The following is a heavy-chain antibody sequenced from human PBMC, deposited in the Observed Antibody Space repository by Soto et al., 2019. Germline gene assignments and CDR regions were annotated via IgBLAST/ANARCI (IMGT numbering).Heavy chain of an antibody. CDR1: GFSLSTSGVG. J-gene: IGHJ6*02. CDR2: IYWDVDK. CDR3: GHGRVLVPAAIRGMDV. V-gene: IGHV2-5*02. D-gene: IGHD2-2*01. Sequence: QITLKESGPALVRPTQTLTLTCTFSGFSLSTSGVGVGWIRQPPGKALEWLARIYWDVDKRYSPSLNSRLTTTKDTAKNRVVLTMTNMGPVDTATYYCGHGRVLVPAAIRGMDVWGQGTTVTVS.